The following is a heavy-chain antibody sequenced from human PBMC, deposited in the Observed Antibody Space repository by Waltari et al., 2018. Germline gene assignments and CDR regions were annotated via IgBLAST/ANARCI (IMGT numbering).Heavy chain of an antibody. D-gene: IGHD1-7*01. Sequence: EVQLLESGGGLVQPGGSLRLSCAASGFTFSSYAMSWVRQAPGKGLEWVSVIYSGGSSTYYADSVKGRFTISRDNSKNTLYLQMNSLRAEDTAVYYCAKDSLPAYNWNYGGLGYWGQGTLVTVSS. V-gene: IGHV3-23*03. CDR3: AKDSLPAYNWNYGGLGY. CDR2: IYSGGSST. CDR1: GFTFSSYA. J-gene: IGHJ4*02.